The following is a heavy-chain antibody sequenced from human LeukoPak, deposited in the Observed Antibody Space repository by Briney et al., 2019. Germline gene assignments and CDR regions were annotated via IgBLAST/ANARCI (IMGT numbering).Heavy chain of an antibody. CDR3: ARDRVEMATITAWYFDL. J-gene: IGHJ2*01. V-gene: IGHV4-34*01. Sequence: PSETLSLTCAVYGGSFSGYYWSWIRQPPGKGLEWIGEINHSGSTNYNPSLKSRVTISVDTSKNQFSLKLSSVTAADTAVYYCARDRVEMATITAWYFDLWGRGTLVTVSS. D-gene: IGHD5-24*01. CDR2: INHSGST. CDR1: GGSFSGYY.